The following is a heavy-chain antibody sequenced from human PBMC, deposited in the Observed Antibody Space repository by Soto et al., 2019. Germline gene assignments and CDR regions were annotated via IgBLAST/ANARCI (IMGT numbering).Heavy chain of an antibody. CDR1: GFTFSSYW. D-gene: IGHD3-3*01. Sequence: PGGSLRLSCAASGFTFSSYWMHWVRQAPGKGLVWVSRINSDGSSTSYADSVKGRFTISRDNAKNTLYLQMNSLRAEDTAVYYCARAESYDFWSGYPHYYYYGMDVWGQGTTVTVSS. J-gene: IGHJ6*02. V-gene: IGHV3-74*01. CDR3: ARAESYDFWSGYPHYYYYGMDV. CDR2: INSDGSST.